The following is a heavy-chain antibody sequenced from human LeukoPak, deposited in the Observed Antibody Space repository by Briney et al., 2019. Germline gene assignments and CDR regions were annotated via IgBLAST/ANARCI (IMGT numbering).Heavy chain of an antibody. J-gene: IGHJ4*02. Sequence: GGSLRLSCAASGFTFSSYSMNWVRQAPGKGLEWVSSISSSSSYIYYADSVKGRFTISRDNAKNSLYLQMNSLRAEDTAVYYCARGGGKLRFLEWSHENFDYWGQGTLVTVSS. CDR3: ARGGGKLRFLEWSHENFDY. V-gene: IGHV3-21*01. CDR1: GFTFSSYS. D-gene: IGHD3-3*01. CDR2: ISSSSSYI.